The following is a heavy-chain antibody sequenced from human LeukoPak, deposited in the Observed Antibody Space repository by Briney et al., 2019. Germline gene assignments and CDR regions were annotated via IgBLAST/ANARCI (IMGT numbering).Heavy chain of an antibody. CDR3: ARGIRSSSWYFSGYYYYYGMDV. D-gene: IGHD6-13*01. J-gene: IGHJ6*02. CDR2: IIPIFGTA. CDR1: GGTFSSYA. V-gene: IGHV1-69*13. Sequence: SVKVSCKASGGTFSSYAISWVRQAPGQGLECMGGIIPIFGTANYAQKFQGRVTITADESTSTAYMELSSLRSEDTAVYYCARGIRSSSWYFSGYYYYYGMDVWGQGTTVTVSS.